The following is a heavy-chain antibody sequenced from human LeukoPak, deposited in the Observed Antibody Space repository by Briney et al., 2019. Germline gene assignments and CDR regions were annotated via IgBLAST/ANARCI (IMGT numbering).Heavy chain of an antibody. J-gene: IGHJ4*02. CDR1: GFTFSSHA. Sequence: GGSLRLSCAASGFTFSSHAMSWVRQAPGKGLEWVSDISGTGSTSYFADSVKGRFTISRDNSKNTLYLQMNSLRAEDTAVYYCARESGGDSNYFDYWGQGTLVTVSS. D-gene: IGHD2-21*02. CDR2: ISGTGSTS. CDR3: ARESGGDSNYFDY. V-gene: IGHV3-23*01.